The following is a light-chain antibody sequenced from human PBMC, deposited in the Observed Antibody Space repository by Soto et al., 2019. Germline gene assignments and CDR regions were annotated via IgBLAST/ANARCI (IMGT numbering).Light chain of an antibody. J-gene: IGLJ1*01. CDR2: EVS. V-gene: IGLV2-14*01. CDR1: SSDVGSHNY. Sequence: SAVTLPASLSGTTVQSMTISCTGNSSDVGSHNYVSWYQQHPGKAPNLMIYEVSDRPSGISSRFSGSKSGNTASLTISGLQIEDEADYYCSSYTSSSTLFGTGTKVTV. CDR3: SSYTSSSTL.